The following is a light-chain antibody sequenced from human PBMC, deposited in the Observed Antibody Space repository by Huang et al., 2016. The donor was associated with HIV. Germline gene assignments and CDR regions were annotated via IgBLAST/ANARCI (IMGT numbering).Light chain of an antibody. V-gene: IGKV1-33*01. CDR2: GAS. CDR3: QQFDNLYT. J-gene: IGKJ2*01. CDR1: QDIRNY. Sequence: IPMTQSPASLSTFVGDRVTISCQASQDIRNYLKWYQKKPGKAPTLLIYGASTLQAGVPSRFSGNGSGTDFTITISSLQSEDVATYYCQQFDNLYTFGQGTKLEIK.